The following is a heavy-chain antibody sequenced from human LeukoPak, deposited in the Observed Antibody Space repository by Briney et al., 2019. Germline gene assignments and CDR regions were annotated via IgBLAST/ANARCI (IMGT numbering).Heavy chain of an antibody. J-gene: IGHJ5*02. Sequence: GGSLRLSCAASGFTVSSNYMSWVRQAPGKGLEWVSVIYSGGSTYYADSVKGRFTISRDNSKSTLYLQMNSLRAEDTAVYYCARDGGYSYDNWFDPWGQGTLVTVSS. V-gene: IGHV3-53*01. CDR2: IYSGGST. CDR3: ARDGGYSYDNWFDP. CDR1: GFTVSSNY. D-gene: IGHD5-18*01.